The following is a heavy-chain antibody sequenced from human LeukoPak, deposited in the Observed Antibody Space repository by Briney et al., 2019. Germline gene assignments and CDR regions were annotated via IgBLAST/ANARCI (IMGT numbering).Heavy chain of an antibody. CDR3: ARAESGSGSYCSY. CDR2: IYHSGST. Sequence: PSETLSLTCAVSGGSISSSNWWSWVRQPPGKGLEWIGEIYHSGSTNYNPSLKSRVTISVDKSKNQFSLKLSSVTAADTAVYYCARAESGSGSYCSYWGQGTLVTVSS. D-gene: IGHD3-10*01. J-gene: IGHJ4*02. CDR1: GGSISSSNW. V-gene: IGHV4-4*02.